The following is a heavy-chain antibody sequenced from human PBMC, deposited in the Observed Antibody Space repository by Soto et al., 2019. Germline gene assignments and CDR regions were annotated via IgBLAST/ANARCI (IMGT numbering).Heavy chain of an antibody. D-gene: IGHD2-15*01. CDR2: IYHSGST. J-gene: IGHJ6*02. CDR1: GGSISSGGYS. CDR3: ARGPYCSGGSCYYYGMDV. V-gene: IGHV4-30-2*01. Sequence: QLQLQESGSGLVKPSQTLSLTCAVSGGSISSGGYSWSWIRQPPGKGLEWIGYIYHSGSTYYNPSLKSRVTISVDRSKSQFSLKLSSVTAADTAVYYCARGPYCSGGSCYYYGMDVWGQGTTVTVSS.